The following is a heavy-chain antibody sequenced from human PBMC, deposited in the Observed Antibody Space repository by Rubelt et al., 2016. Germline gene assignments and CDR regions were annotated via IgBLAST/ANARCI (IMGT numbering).Heavy chain of an antibody. J-gene: IGHJ4*02. CDR3: ARDSAGVGVDY. CDR1: GFTFRSYA. CDR2: ISYDGTYK. V-gene: IGHV3-30*04. D-gene: IGHD1-26*01. Sequence: VESGGGLVQPGGSLRLSCAASGFTFRSYAMHWVRQAPGKGLEWVAFISYDGTYKYNADSVKGRFTISRDNSKNTLYLQMNIMTADDTAVYYCARDSAGVGVDYWGQGTLVSVSS.